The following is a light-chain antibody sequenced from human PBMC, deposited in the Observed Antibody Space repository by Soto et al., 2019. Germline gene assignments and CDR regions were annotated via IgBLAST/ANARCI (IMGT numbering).Light chain of an antibody. CDR3: SSYAGSNNLV. J-gene: IGLJ2*01. CDR1: SSDVGGYNY. Sequence: QSALTQPPSASGSPGQSVTISCTGTSSDVGGYNYVSWYQQHPGKAPKLMIYEVSKRPSGVPDRFSGSKSGNTASLTVSGLQAEYDAYYYCSSYAGSNNLVFGGGTKLTVL. CDR2: EVS. V-gene: IGLV2-8*01.